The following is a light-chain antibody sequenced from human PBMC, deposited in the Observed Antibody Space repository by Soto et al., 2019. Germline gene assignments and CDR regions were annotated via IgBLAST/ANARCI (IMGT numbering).Light chain of an antibody. CDR2: DVT. CDR3: SSFLHCTSYV. CDR1: SNDVGRFNY. Sequence: QSALTQAPSASGSPGQSVTISCAGTSNDVGRFNYVSWYQHHPGKAPKLIIYDVTKRPSGVPDRFSGSKSGNTAYLTVSGLQAEDEADYFCSSFLHCTSYVFGTGTKLTVL. V-gene: IGLV2-8*01. J-gene: IGLJ1*01.